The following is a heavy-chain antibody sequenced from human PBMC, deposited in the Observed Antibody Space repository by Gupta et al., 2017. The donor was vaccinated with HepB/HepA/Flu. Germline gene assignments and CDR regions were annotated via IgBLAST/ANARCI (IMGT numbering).Heavy chain of an antibody. CDR1: GFSLSTSGVG. Sequence: QITLKESGPTLVKPTQTLTLTCTFSGFSLSTSGVGVGWIRQPPGKALEWLALIYWDDDKRYSPSLKSRLTITKDTSKNQVVLTMTNMDPVDTATDYCAHRGGSWYEGGWFDHWGQGTRVTVSS. CDR3: AHRGGSWYEGGWFDH. D-gene: IGHD6-13*01. CDR2: IYWDDDK. V-gene: IGHV2-5*02. J-gene: IGHJ5*02.